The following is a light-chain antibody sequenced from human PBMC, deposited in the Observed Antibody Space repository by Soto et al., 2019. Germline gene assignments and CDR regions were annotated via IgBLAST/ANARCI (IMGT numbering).Light chain of an antibody. CDR1: QSVTSSY. J-gene: IGKJ5*01. V-gene: IGKV3-11*01. CDR2: DAS. Sequence: EIVLTQSPVTLTLSPGESATLSCRAGQSVTSSYLAWYQQKPGQAPRLLIYDASNRATGISARFSGSGSGTDFTLNISSLEPEDFAVYYCQQRSKWPPEVTFGQGTRLEIK. CDR3: QQRSKWPPEVT.